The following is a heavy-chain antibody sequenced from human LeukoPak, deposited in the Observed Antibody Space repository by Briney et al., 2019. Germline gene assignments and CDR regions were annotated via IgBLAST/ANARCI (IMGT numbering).Heavy chain of an antibody. J-gene: IGHJ5*02. Sequence: ASVKVSCKASGYTFTSYGISWVRQAPGQGLEWMGWINTNTGNPTYAQGFTGRFVFSLDTSVSTAYLQISSLKAEDTAVYYCARAPFGELWSNWFDPWGQGTLVTVSS. CDR1: GYTFTSYG. CDR3: ARAPFGELWSNWFDP. CDR2: INTNTGNP. D-gene: IGHD3-10*01. V-gene: IGHV7-4-1*02.